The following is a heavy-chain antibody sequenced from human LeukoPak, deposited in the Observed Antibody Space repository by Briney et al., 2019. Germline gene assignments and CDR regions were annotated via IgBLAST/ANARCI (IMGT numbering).Heavy chain of an antibody. CDR2: ISSSGSTI. CDR1: GFTFSSYE. V-gene: IGHV3-48*03. J-gene: IGHJ6*02. Sequence: PGGSLRLSCAASGFTFSSYEMNWVRQAPGKGLEWVSYISSSGSTIYYADSMKGRFTISRDNAKNSLYLQMNSLRAEDTAVYYCAKDLITMVRGSPMDVWGQGTTVTVSS. D-gene: IGHD3-10*01. CDR3: AKDLITMVRGSPMDV.